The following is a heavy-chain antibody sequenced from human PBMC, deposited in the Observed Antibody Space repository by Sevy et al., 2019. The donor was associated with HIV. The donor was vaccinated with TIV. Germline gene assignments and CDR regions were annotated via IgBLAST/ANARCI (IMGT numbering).Heavy chain of an antibody. Sequence: GGSLRLSCAASGFTFSSYSMNWVRQAPGKGLEWVSYISSSCSTIYYADSLKGRFTISRDNAKNSLYLQMNSLRAEDTAVYYCARVHPDEHYFDYWGQGTLVTVSS. CDR3: ARVHPDEHYFDY. CDR1: GFTFSSYS. V-gene: IGHV3-48*01. J-gene: IGHJ4*02. CDR2: ISSSCSTI.